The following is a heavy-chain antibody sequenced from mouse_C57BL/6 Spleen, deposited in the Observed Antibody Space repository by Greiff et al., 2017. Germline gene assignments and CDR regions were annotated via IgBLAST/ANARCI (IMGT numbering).Heavy chain of an antibody. V-gene: IGHV5-6*01. CDR3: ARHVDLYYFDY. Sequence: EVMLVESGGDLVKPGGSLKLSCAASGFTFSSYGMSWVRQTPDKRLEWVATISSGGSYTYYPDSVKGRFTISRDNAKNTLYLQMSSLKSEDTAMYYCARHVDLYYFDYWGQGTTLTVSS. D-gene: IGHD2-13*01. J-gene: IGHJ2*01. CDR2: ISSGGSYT. CDR1: GFTFSSYG.